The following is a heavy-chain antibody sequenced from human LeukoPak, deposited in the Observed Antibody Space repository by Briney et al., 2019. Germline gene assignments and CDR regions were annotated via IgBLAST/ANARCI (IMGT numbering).Heavy chain of an antibody. V-gene: IGHV3-23*01. CDR3: ARDRAYCGGDCSYYHDAFDI. Sequence: GGSLRLSCAASGFTFSSYAMSWVRQAPGKGLEWVSAISGSGGSTYYADSVKGRFTISRDNSKNTLYLQMNSLRAEDTAVYYCARDRAYCGGDCSYYHDAFDIWGQGTMVTVSS. D-gene: IGHD2-21*02. CDR1: GFTFSSYA. CDR2: ISGSGGST. J-gene: IGHJ3*02.